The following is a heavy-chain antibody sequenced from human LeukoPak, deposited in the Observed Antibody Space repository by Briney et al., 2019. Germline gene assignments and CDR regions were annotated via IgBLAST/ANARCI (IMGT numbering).Heavy chain of an antibody. V-gene: IGHV3-23*01. CDR2: ISGSGGST. Sequence: GGSLRLSCAASGFTFSSYAMSWVRQAPGKGLEWVSAISGSGGSTYYADSVKGRFTISRDNSKNTLYLQMNSLRAEDTAVYYCAKGSEPLRYFDRCYDYWGQGTLVTVSS. D-gene: IGHD3-9*01. CDR3: AKGSEPLRYFDRCYDY. J-gene: IGHJ4*02. CDR1: GFTFSSYA.